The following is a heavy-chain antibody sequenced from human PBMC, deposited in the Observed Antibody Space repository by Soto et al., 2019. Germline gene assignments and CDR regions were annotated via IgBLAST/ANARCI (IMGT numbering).Heavy chain of an antibody. CDR3: TRSEPIFGEEYGMDV. J-gene: IGHJ6*02. CDR1: GYTFTGYY. D-gene: IGHD3-3*01. Sequence: ASVKVSCKASGYTFTGYYMHWVRQAPGQGLEWMGWINPNRGGTNYAQKFQGGVTMTRDTLRSTAYMELSRLRSDDTAVYYCTRSEPIFGEEYGMDVWAQGTTVTVSS. V-gene: IGHV1-2*02. CDR2: INPNRGGT.